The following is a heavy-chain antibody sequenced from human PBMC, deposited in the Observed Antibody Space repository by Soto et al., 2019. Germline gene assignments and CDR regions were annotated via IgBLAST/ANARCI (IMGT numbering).Heavy chain of an antibody. J-gene: IGHJ6*02. CDR1: GYTFTSYY. V-gene: IGHV1-46*01. Sequence: ASVKVSCKASGYTFTSYYMHWVRQAPGQGLEWMGIINPSGGSTSYAQKFQGRVTMTRDTSTSTVYMELSSLRSEDTAVYYCARSYPTAYYYYGMDVWGQGTTVSVSS. CDR2: INPSGGST. CDR3: ARSYPTAYYYYGMDV.